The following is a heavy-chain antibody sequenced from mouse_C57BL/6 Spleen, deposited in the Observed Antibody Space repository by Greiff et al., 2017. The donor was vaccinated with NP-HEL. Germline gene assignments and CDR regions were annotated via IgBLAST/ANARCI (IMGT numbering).Heavy chain of an antibody. CDR1: GYTFTSYW. J-gene: IGHJ4*01. CDR2: IDPSDSYT. V-gene: IGHV1-69*01. D-gene: IGHD1-1*01. Sequence: VQLQQPGAELVMPGASVKLSCKASGYTFTSYWMHWVKQRPGQGLEWIGEIDPSDSYTNYNQKFKGKSTLTVDKSSSTAYMQLSSLTSEDSAVYYCARVGTVVDAMDYWGQGTSVTVSS. CDR3: ARVGTVVDAMDY.